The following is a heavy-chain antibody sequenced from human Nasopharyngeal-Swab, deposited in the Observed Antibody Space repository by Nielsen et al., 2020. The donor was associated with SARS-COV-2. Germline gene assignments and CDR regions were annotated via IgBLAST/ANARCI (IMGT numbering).Heavy chain of an antibody. V-gene: IGHV2-5*02. Sequence: WIRQPPGKALECLALIYWDDDKRYNPSLKTRLTITKDTSKNEVVLTMTNTDPVDTATYFCAHRQVVSGGWDVGVFDYWGLGTPVTVSS. CDR3: AHRQVVSGGWDVGVFDY. D-gene: IGHD6-19*01. J-gene: IGHJ4*02. CDR2: IYWDDDK.